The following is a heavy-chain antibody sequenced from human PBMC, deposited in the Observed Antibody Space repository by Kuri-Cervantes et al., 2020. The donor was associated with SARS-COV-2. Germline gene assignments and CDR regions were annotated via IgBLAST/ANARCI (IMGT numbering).Heavy chain of an antibody. V-gene: IGHV1-69*13. D-gene: IGHD5-12*01. CDR3: ARGFSGYDFDAFDI. CDR1: GYTFTSYG. CDR2: IIPIFGTA. Sequence: SVKVSCKASGYTFTSYGISWVRQAPGQGLEWMGGIIPIFGTANYAQKFQGRVTITADESTSTAYMELSSLRSEDTAVYYCARGFSGYDFDAFDIWGQGTMVTVSS. J-gene: IGHJ3*02.